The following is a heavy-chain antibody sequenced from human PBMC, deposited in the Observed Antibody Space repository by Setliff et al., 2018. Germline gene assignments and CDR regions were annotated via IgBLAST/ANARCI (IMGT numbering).Heavy chain of an antibody. CDR3: ARDLSTTVMTKSWYYFDY. CDR1: GYTFATYG. D-gene: IGHD4-17*01. CDR2: ISPYNSNT. J-gene: IGHJ4*02. Sequence: ASVKVSCKASGYTFATYGISWVRQAPGQGLEWMGWISPYNSNTNYAQNFQGRVTMTTDTSTSTAYMELRSLRSDDTAMYYCARDLSTTVMTKSWYYFDYWGQGTLVTVS. V-gene: IGHV1-18*01.